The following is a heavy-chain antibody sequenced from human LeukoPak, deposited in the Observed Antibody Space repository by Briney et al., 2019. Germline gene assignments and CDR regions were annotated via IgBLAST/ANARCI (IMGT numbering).Heavy chain of an antibody. V-gene: IGHV3-23*01. CDR3: ARPRTPYCSGGSCYSFDY. CDR1: GFTFSNYA. J-gene: IGHJ4*02. Sequence: GGSLRLSCAASGFTFSNYAMTWVRQAPGKGLEWVSVINGSGGSRYYADSVKGRFTISRDNAKNSLYLQMNSLRAEDTAVYYCARPRTPYCSGGSCYSFDYWGQGTLVTVSS. D-gene: IGHD2-15*01. CDR2: INGSGGSR.